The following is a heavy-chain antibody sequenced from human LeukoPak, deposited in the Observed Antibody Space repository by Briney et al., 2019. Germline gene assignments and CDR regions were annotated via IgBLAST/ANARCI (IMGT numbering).Heavy chain of an antibody. D-gene: IGHD3-3*01. V-gene: IGHV1-2*02. CDR1: GYTFTGYY. J-gene: IGHJ6*02. Sequence: ASVKVSCKASGYTFTGYYMHWVRQAPGQGLEWMGWINPNSGGTNYAQKFQGRVTMTRDTSISTAYMELSRLRSDDTAVYYCARDFAIFGVVIKGMDVWGQGTTVTVSS. CDR3: ARDFAIFGVVIKGMDV. CDR2: INPNSGGT.